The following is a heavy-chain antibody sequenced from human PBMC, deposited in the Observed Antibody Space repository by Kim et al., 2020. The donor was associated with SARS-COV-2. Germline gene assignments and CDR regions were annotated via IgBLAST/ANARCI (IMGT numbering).Heavy chain of an antibody. V-gene: IGHV3-7*03. Sequence: HGSVKRYVDSVKGRFTISRDNAKNSLYLQMNPLGAEDTALYYCTTGTTYWGQGTLVTVSS. D-gene: IGHD4-17*01. CDR2: HGSVK. J-gene: IGHJ4*02. CDR3: TTGTTY.